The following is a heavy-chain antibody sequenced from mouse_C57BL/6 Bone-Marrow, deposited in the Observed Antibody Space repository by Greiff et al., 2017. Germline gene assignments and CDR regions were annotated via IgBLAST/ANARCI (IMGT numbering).Heavy chain of an antibody. V-gene: IGHV1-55*01. CDR3: ATNDYGSSSPGYFDV. Sequence: VQLQQPGAELVKPGASVKMSCKASGYTFTSYWITWVKQRPGQGLEWIGDIYPGSGSTNYNEKFKSKATLTVDTSSSTAYMQLSSLTSEDSAVYYCATNDYGSSSPGYFDVWGTGTTVTVSS. J-gene: IGHJ1*03. CDR1: GYTFTSYW. CDR2: IYPGSGST. D-gene: IGHD1-1*01.